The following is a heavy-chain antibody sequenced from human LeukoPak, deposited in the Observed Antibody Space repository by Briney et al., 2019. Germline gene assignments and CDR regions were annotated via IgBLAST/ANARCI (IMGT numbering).Heavy chain of an antibody. D-gene: IGHD6-19*01. J-gene: IGHJ4*02. V-gene: IGHV4-39*07. CDR2: IYYSGST. Sequence: SETLSLTCTVSGGSISSSSYYWGWIRQPPGKGLEWIGSIYYSGSTYYNPSLKSRVTISVDKSKNQFSLKLTSVTAADTAVYYCARGRYTSGWSFDYWGQGTLVTVSS. CDR3: ARGRYTSGWSFDY. CDR1: GGSISSSSYY.